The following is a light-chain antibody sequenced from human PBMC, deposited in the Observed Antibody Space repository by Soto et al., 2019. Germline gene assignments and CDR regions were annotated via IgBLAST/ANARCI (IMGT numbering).Light chain of an antibody. CDR2: DAS. J-gene: IGKJ4*01. CDR1: QSVANNY. CDR3: EQYGSTPLT. Sequence: EIVLTQSPGTLSLSPGERATLSCRASQSVANNYLASYQQKPGQAPRILMYDASSRATGIPDRFSGSGSGTDFTLTISRLEPEDFAVYYCEQYGSTPLTFGGGTKVEIK. V-gene: IGKV3-20*01.